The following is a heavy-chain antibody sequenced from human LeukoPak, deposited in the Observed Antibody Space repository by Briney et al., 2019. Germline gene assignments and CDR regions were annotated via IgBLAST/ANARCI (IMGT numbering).Heavy chain of an antibody. Sequence: SETLSLTCTVSGYSISSGYYWGWIRQPPGKGLEWIGSIYHSGSTYYNPSLKSRVTISVDTSKNQFSLKLSSVTAADTAVYYCARGAYYYGSGSYYNVYYYYMDVWGKGTTVTISS. J-gene: IGHJ6*03. V-gene: IGHV4-38-2*02. CDR2: IYHSGST. CDR3: ARGAYYYGSGSYYNVYYYYMDV. D-gene: IGHD3-10*01. CDR1: GYSISSGYY.